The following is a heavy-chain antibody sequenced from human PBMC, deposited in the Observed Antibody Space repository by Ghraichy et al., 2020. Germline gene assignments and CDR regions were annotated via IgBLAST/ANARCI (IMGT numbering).Heavy chain of an antibody. V-gene: IGHV4-59*02. CDR2: VDYSGST. Sequence: SETLSLTCTVSGGSVSTYYWSWIRQTPGKGLEWIGYVDYSGSTSFNPSLKSRVTISVDTSRNQISLRLSSVTAADTAVYYCARRYCRGGSCYSALDYWGQGTLVTVSS. CDR1: GGSVSTYY. CDR3: ARRYCRGGSCYSALDY. D-gene: IGHD2-15*01. J-gene: IGHJ4*02.